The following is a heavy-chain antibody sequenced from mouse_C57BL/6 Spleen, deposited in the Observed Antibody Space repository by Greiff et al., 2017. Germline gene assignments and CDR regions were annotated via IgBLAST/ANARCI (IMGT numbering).Heavy chain of an antibody. V-gene: IGHV5-4*01. CDR2: ISDGGSYT. CDR1: GFTFSSHA. J-gene: IGHJ4*01. Sequence: EVHLVESGGGLVKPGGSLKLSCAASGFTFSSHAMSWVRQTPEKRLEWVATISDGGSYTYYPDNVKGRFTISRDNAKNNLYLQMSHLKSEDTAMYYCAREGAGDYAMDYWGQGTSVTVSS. CDR3: AREGAGDYAMDY.